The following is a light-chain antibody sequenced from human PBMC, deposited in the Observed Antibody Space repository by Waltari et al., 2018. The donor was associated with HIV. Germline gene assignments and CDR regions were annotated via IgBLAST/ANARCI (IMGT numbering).Light chain of an antibody. V-gene: IGLV2-14*03. Sequence: QSALTQPASVSGSPGTSITISCTGTRSDVGGSTYASWYQQHPGKAPKLKIYDVSNRPSGVSNRFSGSKSGNTASLTISGLHAEDEADYYCSSYTSSSTVVFGGGTKLTVL. J-gene: IGLJ2*01. CDR1: RSDVGGSTY. CDR3: SSYTSSSTVV. CDR2: DVS.